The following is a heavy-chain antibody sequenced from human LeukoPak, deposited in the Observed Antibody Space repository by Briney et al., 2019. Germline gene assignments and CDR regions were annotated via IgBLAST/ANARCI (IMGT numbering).Heavy chain of an antibody. J-gene: IGHJ4*02. CDR2: ISGSGGSS. Sequence: GGSLRLSCAASGFTFSSYTMSWVRQAPGKGLEWVSAISGSGGSSYYADSVKGRFTISRDNSKNTLYLQMNSLRAEDTAVYYCASPVGTTTIYVGYFDYWGQGALVTVSS. V-gene: IGHV3-23*01. CDR1: GFTFSSYT. CDR3: ASPVGTTTIYVGYFDY. D-gene: IGHD1-26*01.